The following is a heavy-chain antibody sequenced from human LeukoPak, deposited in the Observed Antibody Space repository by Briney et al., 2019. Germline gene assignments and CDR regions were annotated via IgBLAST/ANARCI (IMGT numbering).Heavy chain of an antibody. CDR3: AREAYSSGWYKDHWFDP. CDR2: TYYRSKWYY. J-gene: IGHJ5*02. CDR1: GDSVSNNTTA. D-gene: IGHD6-19*01. Sequence: SQTLSLTCAISGDSVSNNTTAWNWIRQSPSRGLEWLGRTYYRSKWYYEYAVSVRSRIIINPDTSKNQFSLQVNSVTPEDTAVYYCAREAYSSGWYKDHWFDPWGQGTLVTVSS. V-gene: IGHV6-1*01.